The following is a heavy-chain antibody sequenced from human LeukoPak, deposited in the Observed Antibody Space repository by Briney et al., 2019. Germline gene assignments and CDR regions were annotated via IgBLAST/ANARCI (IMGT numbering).Heavy chain of an antibody. J-gene: IGHJ3*02. CDR1: GGSISSYY. Sequence: SETLSLTCTVSGGSISSYYWSWIRQPPGKGLEWIGYIYYSGSTNYNPSLKSRVTISVDTSKNQFSLKLSSVTAADTAVYYCARHLDTARVKAFDIWGQGTMVTVSS. CDR2: IYYSGST. V-gene: IGHV4-59*08. D-gene: IGHD5-18*01. CDR3: ARHLDTARVKAFDI.